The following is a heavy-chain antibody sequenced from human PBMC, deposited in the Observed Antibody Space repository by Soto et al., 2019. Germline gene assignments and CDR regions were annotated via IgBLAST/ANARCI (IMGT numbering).Heavy chain of an antibody. D-gene: IGHD1-26*01. V-gene: IGHV4-61*08. CDR2: INHSGST. J-gene: IGHJ3*02. CDR1: GGSISSGDYY. Sequence: SETLSLTCTVSGGSISSGDYYWSWIRQPPGKGLEWIGEINHSGSTNYNPSLKSRVTISVDTSKNQFSLKLSSVTAADTAVYYCAREGESGSYYLQAFDIWGQGTMVTVSS. CDR3: AREGESGSYYLQAFDI.